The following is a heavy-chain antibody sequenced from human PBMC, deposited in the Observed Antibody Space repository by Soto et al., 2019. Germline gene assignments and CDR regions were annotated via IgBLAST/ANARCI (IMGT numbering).Heavy chain of an antibody. D-gene: IGHD1-26*01. CDR3: ARDGGSLGY. V-gene: IGHV3-48*02. CDR2: ISSSSSTI. Sequence: EVQLVESGGGLVQPGGSLRLSCAASGFTFSSYSMNWVRQAPGKGLEWVSYISSSSSTIYYADSVKGRFTISRDNDKNSLYLQMNSLGDEDAAVYYCARDGGSLGYWGQGTLVTVSS. CDR1: GFTFSSYS. J-gene: IGHJ4*02.